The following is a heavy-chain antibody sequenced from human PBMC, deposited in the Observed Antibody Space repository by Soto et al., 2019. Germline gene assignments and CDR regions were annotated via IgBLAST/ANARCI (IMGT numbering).Heavy chain of an antibody. CDR3: AREFNRQQWLVRFDY. CDR2: ISAYNGNT. D-gene: IGHD6-19*01. CDR1: GYTFTSYG. Sequence: ASVKVSCKASGYTFTSYGISWVRQAPGQGLEWMGWISAYNGNTNYAQKLQGRVTMTTDTSTSTAYMELRSLRSDDTAVYYCAREFNRQQWLVRFDYWGQGTLVTVSS. J-gene: IGHJ4*02. V-gene: IGHV1-18*01.